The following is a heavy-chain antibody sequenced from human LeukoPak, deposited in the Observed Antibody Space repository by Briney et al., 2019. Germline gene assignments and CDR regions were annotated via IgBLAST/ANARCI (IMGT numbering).Heavy chain of an antibody. CDR1: GFTFNSYG. CDR2: IWYDGTNK. J-gene: IGHJ4*02. CDR3: ARGPYYYDISGSPRGDY. Sequence: GGSLRLSCAASGFTFNSYGMHWVRQAPGKGLEWVALIWYDGTNKYYADSVEGRFTISRDSSKNTLYLQMNNLRAEDTAVYYCARGPYYYDISGSPRGDYWGQGTLVTVSS. D-gene: IGHD3-22*01. V-gene: IGHV3-33*01.